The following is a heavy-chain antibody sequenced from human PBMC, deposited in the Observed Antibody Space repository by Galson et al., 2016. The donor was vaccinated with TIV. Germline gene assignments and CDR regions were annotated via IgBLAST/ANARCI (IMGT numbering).Heavy chain of an antibody. D-gene: IGHD3-22*01. J-gene: IGHJ4*02. Sequence: SVKVSCKASGYTFTSFDISWIRQAPGQGLEWMGWMSPSNGNTGYAQKFRGRIPMTQHPSTTTVYMELSGLTSEDPAVYYCARGHYYDSSGYSFDFWGQGTLVTVSS. V-gene: IGHV1-8*01. CDR2: MSPSNGNT. CDR3: ARGHYYDSSGYSFDF. CDR1: GYTFTSFD.